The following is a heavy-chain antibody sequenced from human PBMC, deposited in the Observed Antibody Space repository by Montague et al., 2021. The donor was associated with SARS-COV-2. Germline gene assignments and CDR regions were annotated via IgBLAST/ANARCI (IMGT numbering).Heavy chain of an antibody. CDR3: LRAGGFDNRPPV. CDR1: GDSIISTNW. J-gene: IGHJ4*02. D-gene: IGHD3-10*01. Sequence: SETLSLNCGVSGDSIISTNWWRWVRQPPGKGLEWIGEIHHSGDTNYNPSFKRRATISVDQSKNQYSLALNFVTAADTALYYCLRAGGFDNRPPVWGQGVLVIVSS. CDR2: IHHSGDT. V-gene: IGHV4-4*02.